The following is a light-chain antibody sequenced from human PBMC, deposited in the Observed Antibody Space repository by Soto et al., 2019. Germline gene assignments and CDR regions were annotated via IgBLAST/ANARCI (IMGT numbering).Light chain of an antibody. V-gene: IGLV1-40*01. Sequence: QSALTQPPSVSGAPGQRVTISCTGSSSKIGAGYDVHWYQQLPGTAPKLLIYGNSNRPSGVPDRFSGSKSGTSASLAITGLQAEDEADYYCQSYDSSLSGYVFGTGTKVTV. CDR1: SSKIGAGYD. CDR3: QSYDSSLSGYV. J-gene: IGLJ1*01. CDR2: GNS.